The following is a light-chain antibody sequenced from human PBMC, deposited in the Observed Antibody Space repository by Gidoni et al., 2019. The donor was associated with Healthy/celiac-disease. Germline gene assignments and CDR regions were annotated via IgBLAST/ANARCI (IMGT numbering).Light chain of an antibody. CDR1: QSISSW. Sequence: DIQMTQSPSTLSASVGDRVTITCRASQSISSWVAWYQQKPGKAPKLLIYKASSLESGVPSRFSGSGSGTEFTLTISSLQPDDFATYYCQQYNSYSTFGQXTKLEIK. CDR2: KAS. V-gene: IGKV1-5*03. J-gene: IGKJ2*01. CDR3: QQYNSYST.